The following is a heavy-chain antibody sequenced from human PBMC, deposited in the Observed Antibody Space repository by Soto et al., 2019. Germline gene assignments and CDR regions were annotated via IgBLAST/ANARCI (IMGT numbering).Heavy chain of an antibody. V-gene: IGHV3-33*01. D-gene: IGHD4-17*01. Sequence: GGSLRLSCAASGFTFSSYGMHWVRQAPGTGLEWVAVIWYDGSNKYYADSVKGRFTISRDNSKNTLYLQMNSLRAEDTAVYYCARDEYGLPSDYWGQGTLVTVSS. CDR2: IWYDGSNK. CDR1: GFTFSSYG. CDR3: ARDEYGLPSDY. J-gene: IGHJ4*02.